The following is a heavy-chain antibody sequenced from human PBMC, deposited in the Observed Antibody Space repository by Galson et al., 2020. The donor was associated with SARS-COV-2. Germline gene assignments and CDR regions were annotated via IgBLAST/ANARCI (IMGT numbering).Heavy chain of an antibody. Sequence: SETLSLTCTVSGGSISSGDYYWSWIRQPPGKGLEWIGYIHYSGSTYYNPSLKSRVTISVDTSKNQFSLKLSSVTAADTAVYYCARQYSSSWSAEYFQHWGQGTLVTVSS. D-gene: IGHD6-13*01. V-gene: IGHV4-30-4*01. CDR1: GGSISSGDYY. CDR3: ARQYSSSWSAEYFQH. J-gene: IGHJ1*01. CDR2: IHYSGST.